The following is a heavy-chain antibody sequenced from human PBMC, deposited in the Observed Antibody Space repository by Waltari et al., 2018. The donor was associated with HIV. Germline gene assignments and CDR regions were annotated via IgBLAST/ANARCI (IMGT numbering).Heavy chain of an antibody. CDR2: IIPIFGTA. CDR1: GGPFSSYA. D-gene: IGHD3-16*02. J-gene: IGHJ3*02. CDR3: ARGYDYVWGSYRQTDDAFDI. V-gene: IGHV1-69*01. Sequence: VPLVQSGAEVKKPGSSEKVSCTASGGPFSSYALTWVRQPPGQGLEWMGGIIPIFGTANYAQKFQGRVTITADESTSTAYMELSSLRSEDTAVYYCARGYDYVWGSYRQTDDAFDIWGQGTMVTVSS.